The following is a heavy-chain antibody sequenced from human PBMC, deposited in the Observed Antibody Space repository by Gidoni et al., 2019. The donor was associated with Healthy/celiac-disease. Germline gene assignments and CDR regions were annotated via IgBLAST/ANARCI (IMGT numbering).Heavy chain of an antibody. D-gene: IGHD3-10*01. CDR3: ARGIIGRGLDY. Sequence: QVQLQQWGAGLLTPSETLSLTCAVYGGSFSGYYWSWIRQPPGKGLEWIGEINHSGSTNYNPSLKSRVTISVDTSKNQFSLKLSSVTAADTAVYYCARGIIGRGLDYWGQGTLVTVSS. J-gene: IGHJ4*02. CDR2: INHSGST. CDR1: GGSFSGYY. V-gene: IGHV4-34*01.